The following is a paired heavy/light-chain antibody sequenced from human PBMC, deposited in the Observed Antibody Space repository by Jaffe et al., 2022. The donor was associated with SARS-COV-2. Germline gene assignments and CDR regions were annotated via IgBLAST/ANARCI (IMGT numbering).Light chain of an antibody. Sequence: QSALTQPRSVSGSPGQSVTISCTGTSSDVGGYNYVSWYQQHPGKAPKLVIYDVSKRPSGVPDRFSGSKSGNTASLTISGLQAEDEADYYCYSYAGSYTVLFGGGTKLTVL. CDR1: SSDVGGYNY. CDR3: YSYAGSYTVL. V-gene: IGLV2-11*01. J-gene: IGLJ2*01. CDR2: DVS.
Heavy chain of an antibody. CDR1: GYTFTTFG. CDR2: ISPYNDDT. CDR3: ARDLLERRNYYYGMDV. Sequence: QVQLVQSGAEVKNPGASVRVSCKASGYTFTTFGINWVRQAPGQGLEWMGWISPYNDDTHYAQNLQGRVTMTTDTSTNTGYMELRSLRSDDTAVYFCARDLLERRNYYYGMDVWGQGTTVTVSS. J-gene: IGHJ6*02. D-gene: IGHD1-1*01. V-gene: IGHV1-18*01.